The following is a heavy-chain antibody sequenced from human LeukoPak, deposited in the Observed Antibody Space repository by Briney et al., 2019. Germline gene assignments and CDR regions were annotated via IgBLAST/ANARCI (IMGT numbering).Heavy chain of an antibody. V-gene: IGHV4-30-4*01. Sequence: PSETLSLTCTVSGGSISSDDYYWSWIRQPPGKGLEWIVYIYYSGSTYYNPSLKSRVTISVDTSKNQFSLKLASVTAADTAVYYCARGGKAAVRFDLWGRGTLVTVSS. D-gene: IGHD2-15*01. CDR1: GGSISSDDYY. J-gene: IGHJ2*01. CDR2: IYYSGST. CDR3: ARGGKAAVRFDL.